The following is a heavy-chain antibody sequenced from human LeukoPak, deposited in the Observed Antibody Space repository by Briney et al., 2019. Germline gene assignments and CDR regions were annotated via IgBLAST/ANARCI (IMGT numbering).Heavy chain of an antibody. CDR1: GFTFSSYG. Sequence: VGSLRLSCAASGFTFSSYGMHWVRQAPGKGLEWVAVISYDGSNKYYADSVKGRFTISRDNSKNTLYLQMNSLRAEDMAVYYCAKTLRGMDVWGQGTTVTVSS. CDR3: AKTLRGMDV. J-gene: IGHJ6*02. CDR2: ISYDGSNK. V-gene: IGHV3-30*18.